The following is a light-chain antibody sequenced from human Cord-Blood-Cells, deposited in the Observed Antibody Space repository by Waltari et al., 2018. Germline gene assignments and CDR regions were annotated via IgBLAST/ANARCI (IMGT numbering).Light chain of an antibody. Sequence: EIVLTQSPGPLSLSPGERATLSCGASQSVSSSYLAWYQQKPGQAPRLHIYGASSRATGIPDRFSGSGSGTDFTLTISRLEPEDFAVYYCQQYGSSPPRITFGQGTRLEIK. J-gene: IGKJ5*01. CDR1: QSVSSSY. V-gene: IGKV3-20*01. CDR3: QQYGSSPPRIT. CDR2: GAS.